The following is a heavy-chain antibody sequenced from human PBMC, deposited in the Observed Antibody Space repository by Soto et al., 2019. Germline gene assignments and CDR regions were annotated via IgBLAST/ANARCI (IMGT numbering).Heavy chain of an antibody. J-gene: IGHJ4*02. CDR2: MNPNSGNT. Sequence: GSVKVSCKASGYTFTSYDINWVRQATGQGLEWMGWMNPNSGNTGYAQKFQGRVTMTRNTSISTAYMELSSLRSEDTAVYYCARGNRITIFGVVMYYFDYWGQGTLVTVSS. CDR1: GYTFTSYD. D-gene: IGHD3-3*01. CDR3: ARGNRITIFGVVMYYFDY. V-gene: IGHV1-8*01.